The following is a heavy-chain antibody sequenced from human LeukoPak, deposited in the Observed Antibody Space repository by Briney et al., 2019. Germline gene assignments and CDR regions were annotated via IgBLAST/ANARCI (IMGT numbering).Heavy chain of an antibody. V-gene: IGHV4-59*02. CDR1: GASVTDYY. J-gene: IGHJ5*02. CDR2: IHHSGNS. D-gene: IGHD7-27*01. Sequence: SETLSLTCTVSGASVTDYYWSWIRQSPGKGLEWISYIHHSGNSDYNPSLRSRVTTSLDASKNQFSLNLISVTAADTAVYYYTRGHWGLQSWSQGTLVTVSS. CDR3: TRGHWGLQS.